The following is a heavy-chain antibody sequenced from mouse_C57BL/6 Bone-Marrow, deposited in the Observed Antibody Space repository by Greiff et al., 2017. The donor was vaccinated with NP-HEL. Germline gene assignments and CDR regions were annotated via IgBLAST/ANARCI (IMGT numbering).Heavy chain of an antibody. CDR2: ISSGGSYT. J-gene: IGHJ1*03. Sequence: DVMLVESGGDLVKPGGSLKLSCAASGFTFSSYGMSWVRQTPDKRLEWVATISSGGSYTYYPDSVKGRFTISRDNAKNTLYLQMSSLKSEDTAMYYCAGTGYFDVWGTGTTVTVSS. CDR3: AGTGYFDV. D-gene: IGHD4-1*01. V-gene: IGHV5-6*02. CDR1: GFTFSSYG.